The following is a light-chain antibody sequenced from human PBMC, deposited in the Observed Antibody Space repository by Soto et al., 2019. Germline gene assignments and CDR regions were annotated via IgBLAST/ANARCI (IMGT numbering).Light chain of an antibody. CDR1: SSDVGGYNY. J-gene: IGLJ3*02. CDR3: CSYVGSYTWV. Sequence: QSALTQPRSVSGSPGQSVTISCTGTSSDVGGYNYVSWYQQHPDKAPKLMIYDVSKRPSGVPDRFSGSKSGNTASLTISGLQAEDEADYYCCSYVGSYTWVFGGGTKLTVL. CDR2: DVS. V-gene: IGLV2-11*01.